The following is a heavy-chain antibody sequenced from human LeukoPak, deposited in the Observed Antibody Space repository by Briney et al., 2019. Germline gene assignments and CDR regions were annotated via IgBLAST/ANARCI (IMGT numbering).Heavy chain of an antibody. D-gene: IGHD3-16*01. V-gene: IGHV3-33*03. CDR3: AKDRANWAIDD. J-gene: IGHJ4*02. CDR1: GFIFSNDA. CDR2: IWSDGSNK. Sequence: PGGSLRLSCAASGFIFSNDAMHWVRQAPGKGLEWVAFIWSDGSNKYYADSVKGRFTASKDDARKSMYLQMNSLRVEDTAVYYCAKDRANWAIDDWGQGTQVTVSS.